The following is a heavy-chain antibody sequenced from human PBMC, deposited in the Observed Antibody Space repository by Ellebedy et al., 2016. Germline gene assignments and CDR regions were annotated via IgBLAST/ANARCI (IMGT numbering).Heavy chain of an antibody. V-gene: IGHV4-34*01. CDR3: ARARPGTTFGMDV. Sequence: SETLSLTCAVYGGSSSDYYWSWIRQPPGKGLEWIGEINHSGSPNYNPSLKSRVTISVDTSKNQFSLNVSAVTAADRAVYYCARARPGTTFGMDVWGQGTTVTVSS. CDR1: GGSSSDYY. D-gene: IGHD1-7*01. CDR2: INHSGSP. J-gene: IGHJ6*02.